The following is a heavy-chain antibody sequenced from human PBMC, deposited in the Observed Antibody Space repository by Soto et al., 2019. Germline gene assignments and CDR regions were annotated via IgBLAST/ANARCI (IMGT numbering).Heavy chain of an antibody. CDR2: INHSGRT. V-gene: IGHV4-34*01. Sequence: QVQLQQWGAGLLKPSETLSLTCAVYGGSFSGYYWSWIRQPPGKGLEWIGEINHSGRTNYNPSLKSRVTISVDTSKNQFSLKLSSVTAADTAVYYCARGGVVAATTGNWFDPCGQGTLVTVSS. CDR3: ARGGVVAATTGNWFDP. J-gene: IGHJ5*02. CDR1: GGSFSGYY. D-gene: IGHD2-15*01.